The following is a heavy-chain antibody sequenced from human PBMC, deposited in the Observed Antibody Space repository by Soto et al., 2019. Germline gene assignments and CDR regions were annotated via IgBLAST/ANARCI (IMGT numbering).Heavy chain of an antibody. CDR2: ISDGGST. Sequence: SETLSLTCNVSGGSIYTYYWNWIRQSPGKGLEWIGYISDGGSTNYNPSLKSRVTISVDTSKKQVSLKLSSVSAADTAVYYCARDQYYYDSSGHQQTWGQGTLVTVSS. V-gene: IGHV4-59*01. J-gene: IGHJ5*02. CDR1: GGSIYTYY. D-gene: IGHD3-22*01. CDR3: ARDQYYYDSSGHQQT.